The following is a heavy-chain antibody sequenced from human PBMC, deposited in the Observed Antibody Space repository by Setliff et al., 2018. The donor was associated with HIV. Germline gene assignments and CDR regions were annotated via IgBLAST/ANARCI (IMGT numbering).Heavy chain of an antibody. V-gene: IGHV4-59*01. CDR1: GGSISSDY. CDR2: IYDSGST. CDR3: ARAIGIISLYYFDS. Sequence: ETLSLTCTVSGGSISSDYWSWIRQPPGKGMEWIGFIYDSGSTNYNPSLESRVTISVDTSKNQFSLKLSSVTAADTAVYYCARAIGIISLYYFDSWGQGTLVTVSS. D-gene: IGHD3-10*01. J-gene: IGHJ4*02.